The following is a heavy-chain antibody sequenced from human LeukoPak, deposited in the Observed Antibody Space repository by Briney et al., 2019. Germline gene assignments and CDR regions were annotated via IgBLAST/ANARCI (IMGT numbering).Heavy chain of an antibody. J-gene: IGHJ4*02. D-gene: IGHD1-1*01. CDR2: IHPRRGDT. CDR1: GYSFTAFY. CDR3: ARGTTFDY. Sequence: GASVKVSRKTSGYSFTAFYIHWVRQAPGQGLEWMGWIHPRRGDTNYAQKFQGRVTMTRDTSISTAYLDLSSLRSDDTAVYYCARGTTFDYWGQGTLVTVSS. V-gene: IGHV1-2*02.